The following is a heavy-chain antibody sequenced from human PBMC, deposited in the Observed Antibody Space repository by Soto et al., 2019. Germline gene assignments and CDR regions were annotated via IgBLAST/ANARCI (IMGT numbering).Heavy chain of an antibody. CDR1: GGTFSSYT. CDR2: IIPILGIA. CDR3: ASVYCSGGSCYSNFDY. D-gene: IGHD2-15*01. Sequence: QVQLVQSGAEVKKPGSSVKVSCKASGGTFSSYTISWVRQAPGQGLEWMGRIIPILGIANYAQKFQGRVKITADKSTSTAYMELSRLRSEDTAVYYCASVYCSGGSCYSNFDYWGQGTLVTVSS. J-gene: IGHJ4*02. V-gene: IGHV1-69*02.